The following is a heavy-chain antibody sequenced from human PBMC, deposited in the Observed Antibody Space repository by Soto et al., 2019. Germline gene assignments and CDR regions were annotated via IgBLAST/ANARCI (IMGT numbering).Heavy chain of an antibody. V-gene: IGHV3-11*01. CDR2: ISSSGSTI. J-gene: IGHJ6*03. CDR3: ARDRDSGINMDV. CDR1: GFTFSDYY. D-gene: IGHD3-10*01. Sequence: GSLSLSCAASGFTFSDYYMSWIRQAPGKGLEWVSYISSSGSTIYYADSVKGRFTISRDNAKNSLYLQMNSLRAEDTAVYYCARDRDSGINMDVWGKGTTVTVSS.